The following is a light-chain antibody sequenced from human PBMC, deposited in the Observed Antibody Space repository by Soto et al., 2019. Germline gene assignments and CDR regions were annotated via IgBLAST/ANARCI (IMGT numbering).Light chain of an antibody. J-gene: IGKJ1*01. CDR3: HQYNNFWT. CDR1: QSVSSN. Sequence: ENVLTQSPGTLSLSPGERATLSCRASQSVSSNYLAWYQQKPGQAPRLLIYGASTRATGIPARFSGSGSGTEFTLTISSLQSEDFGLYYCHQYNNFWTFGQGTKV. CDR2: GAS. V-gene: IGKV3-15*01.